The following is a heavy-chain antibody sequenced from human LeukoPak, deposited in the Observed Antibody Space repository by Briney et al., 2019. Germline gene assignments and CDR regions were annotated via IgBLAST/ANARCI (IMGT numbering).Heavy chain of an antibody. Sequence: SETLSLTCTVSGGSISSSSSYWGWIRQPPGKGLEWIGSVYYGGNTYYNPSLKSRITISVDTSKNQFSLKLTSVTAADTAVYYCARHDSSGPYNAFDIWGQGTMVTVSS. V-gene: IGHV4-39*01. J-gene: IGHJ3*02. CDR3: ARHDSSGPYNAFDI. CDR2: VYYGGNT. D-gene: IGHD3-22*01. CDR1: GGSISSSSSY.